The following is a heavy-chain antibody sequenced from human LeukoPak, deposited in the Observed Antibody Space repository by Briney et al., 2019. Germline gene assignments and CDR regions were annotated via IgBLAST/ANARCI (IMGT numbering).Heavy chain of an antibody. Sequence: GGSLRLSCAASGFTFSSYGMHWVRQAPGKGLEWVAVISYDGSNKYYADSVKGRFTISRDNSKNTLYLQMNSLRAEDTAVYYCAKDLAGGNVPDSWGQGTLVTVYS. J-gene: IGHJ4*02. CDR3: AKDLAGGNVPDS. D-gene: IGHD2-8*02. V-gene: IGHV3-30*18. CDR2: ISYDGSNK. CDR1: GFTFSSYG.